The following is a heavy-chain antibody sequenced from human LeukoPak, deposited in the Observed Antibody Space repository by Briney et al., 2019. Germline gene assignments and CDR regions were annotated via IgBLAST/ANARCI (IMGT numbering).Heavy chain of an antibody. D-gene: IGHD1-26*01. CDR1: GFTFSSFA. V-gene: IGHV3-23*01. J-gene: IGHJ4*02. CDR3: AKDRSGTDLFDY. CDR2: ISGSGGST. Sequence: GGSLRLSCAASGFTFSSFAMIWVRQAPGKGLEWVSAISGSGGSTYYADSVKGRFTISRDNSKNTLYLQMNSLRAEDTAVYYCAKDRSGTDLFDYWGQGTLVTVSS.